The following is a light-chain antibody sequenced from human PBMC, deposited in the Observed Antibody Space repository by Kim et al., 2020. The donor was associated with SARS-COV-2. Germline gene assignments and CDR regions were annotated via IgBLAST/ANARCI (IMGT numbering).Light chain of an antibody. V-gene: IGLV4-69*01. CDR3: QTWGTGSWV. Sequence: QPVLTQSPSASASLGASVKLTCTLSSGHSSNAIAWHQQQPEKGPRYLMKLNSDGSHSKGDGIPDRFSGSSSGAERYLTISGLQSEDEADYYCQTWGTGSWVFGGGTTLTVL. J-gene: IGLJ3*02. CDR1: SGHSSNA. CDR2: LNSDGSH.